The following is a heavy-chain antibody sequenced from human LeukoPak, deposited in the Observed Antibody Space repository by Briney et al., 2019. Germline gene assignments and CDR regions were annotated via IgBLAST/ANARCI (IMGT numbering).Heavy chain of an antibody. D-gene: IGHD3-16*02. CDR3: ARDLWRPPAGVFGGVIATSPTGY. CDR2: INPSGGST. V-gene: IGHV1-46*01. CDR1: GYTFTSYY. J-gene: IGHJ4*02. Sequence: HGASVKVSCKASGYTFTSYYMHWVRQAPGQGLEWMGIINPSGGSTSYAQKFQGRVTMTRDMSTSTVYMELSSLRSEDTAVYYCARDLWRPPAGVFGGVIATSPTGYWGQGTLVTVSS.